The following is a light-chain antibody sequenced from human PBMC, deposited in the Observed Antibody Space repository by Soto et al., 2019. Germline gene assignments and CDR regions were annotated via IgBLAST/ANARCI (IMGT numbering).Light chain of an antibody. CDR2: EFS. V-gene: IGLV2-23*02. CDR1: SSDVGSYNL. CDR3: CSYAGSSTLV. J-gene: IGLJ2*01. Sequence: QSALTQPASVSGSPGQSITISCTGTSSDVGSYNLVSWYQQHPGKAPKLMIYEFSKRPSGVSNRFYGSRSGNTASLTISGLQDGGEADSYCCSYAGSSTLVFGGGTKVTVL.